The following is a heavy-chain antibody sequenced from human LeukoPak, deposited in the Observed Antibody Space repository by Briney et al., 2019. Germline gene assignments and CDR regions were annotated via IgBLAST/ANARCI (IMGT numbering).Heavy chain of an antibody. Sequence: PSETLSLTCGVSGGSIGSGGYYWSWIRQHPGKGLEWIGYIYYSGSTYYNPSLKSRVTISVDTSKNQFSLKLSSVTAADTAVYYCAREVPRYYYDSSVMDVWGKGTTVTVSS. V-gene: IGHV4-31*11. D-gene: IGHD3-22*01. CDR1: GGSIGSGGYY. CDR2: IYYSGST. CDR3: AREVPRYYYDSSVMDV. J-gene: IGHJ6*03.